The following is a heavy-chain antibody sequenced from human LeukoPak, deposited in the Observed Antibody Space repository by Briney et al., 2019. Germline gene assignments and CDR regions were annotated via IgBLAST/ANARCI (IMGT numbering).Heavy chain of an antibody. CDR3: ARGSESYDFWSGYSSPFDY. CDR1: GGSFSGYY. CDR2: INHSGST. D-gene: IGHD3-3*01. Sequence: PSETLSLTXAVYGGSFSGYYWSWICQPPGKGLEWIGEINHSGSTNYNPSLKSRVTISVDTSKNQFSLKLSSVTAADTAVYYCARGSESYDFWSGYSSPFDYWGQGTLVTVSS. V-gene: IGHV4-34*01. J-gene: IGHJ4*02.